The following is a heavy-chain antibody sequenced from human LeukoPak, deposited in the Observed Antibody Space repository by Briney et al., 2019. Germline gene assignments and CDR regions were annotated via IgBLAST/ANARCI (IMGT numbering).Heavy chain of an antibody. CDR2: INHSGST. D-gene: IGHD3-10*01. V-gene: IGHV4-34*01. J-gene: IGHJ4*02. Sequence: SETLSLTCAVSGGSFSGYYWSWIRQPPGKGLEWIGEINHSGSTNYNPSLKSRVTISVDTSKNQFSLKLSSVTAADTAVYCCARRITMVRGFNYWGQGTLVTVSS. CDR3: ARRITMVRGFNY. CDR1: GGSFSGYY.